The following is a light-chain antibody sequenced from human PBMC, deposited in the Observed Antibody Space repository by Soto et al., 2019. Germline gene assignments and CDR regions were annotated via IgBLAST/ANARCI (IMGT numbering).Light chain of an antibody. J-gene: IGKJ2*01. V-gene: IGKV1-39*01. CDR1: QTISSY. CDR2: AAS. Sequence: DIQMTQSPSSLSASVGDRVTITCRASQTISSYLNWYQQNPGEASKLLIYAASTLQSGVPSRFSGSGSGTDFTLTISSLQPEDFATYYCQQSSNIPYTFGQGTKLEIK. CDR3: QQSSNIPYT.